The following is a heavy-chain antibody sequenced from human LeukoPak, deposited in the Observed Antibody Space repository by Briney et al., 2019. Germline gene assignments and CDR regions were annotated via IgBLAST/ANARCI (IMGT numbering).Heavy chain of an antibody. Sequence: GGSLRLSCAASGFTFSSYGMHWVRQAPGKGLEWVSVIYSGGSTYYADSVKGRFTISRDNSKNTLYLQMNSLRAEDTAVYYCARDRSGWDFDYWGQGTLVTVSS. J-gene: IGHJ4*02. CDR2: IYSGGST. V-gene: IGHV3-NL1*01. D-gene: IGHD6-19*01. CDR3: ARDRSGWDFDY. CDR1: GFTFSSYG.